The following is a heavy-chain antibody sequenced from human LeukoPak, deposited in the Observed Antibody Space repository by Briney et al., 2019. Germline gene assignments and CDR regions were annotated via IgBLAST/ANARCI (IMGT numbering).Heavy chain of an antibody. D-gene: IGHD4-23*01. CDR3: ARDATVALDY. J-gene: IGHJ4*02. CDR1: GGSISSYY. CDR2: INHGGST. Sequence: PSETLSLTCTVSGGSISSYYWSWIRQPPGKGLEWIGEINHGGSTNYNPSLKSRVTISVDTSKNQFSLKLSSVTAADTAVYYCARDATVALDYWGQGTLVTVSS. V-gene: IGHV4-34*01.